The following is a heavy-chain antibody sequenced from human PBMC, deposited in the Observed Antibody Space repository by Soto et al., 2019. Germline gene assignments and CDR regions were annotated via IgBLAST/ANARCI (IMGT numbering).Heavy chain of an antibody. D-gene: IGHD5-18*01. Sequence: GGSLRLSCAASGFTFSSYAMSWVRQAPGKGLEWVSAITGSGGSTYYADSVKGRFTISRDNSKNTLYLQMNSLRAEDTAVYYCANSGYSYGYIKWGQGTLVTVSS. J-gene: IGHJ4*02. V-gene: IGHV3-23*01. CDR3: ANSGYSYGYIK. CDR2: ITGSGGST. CDR1: GFTFSSYA.